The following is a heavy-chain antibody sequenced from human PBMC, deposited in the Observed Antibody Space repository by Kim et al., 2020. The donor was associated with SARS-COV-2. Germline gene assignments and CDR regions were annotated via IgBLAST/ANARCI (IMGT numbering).Heavy chain of an antibody. V-gene: IGHV4-39*01. CDR2: IYYGGGST. Sequence: SETLSLTCTVSGGSISSSRYYWGWIRQPPGKGLDWIGNIYYGGGSTYYNPSLKSRVTISVDTSKNQFSLKLSSVTAADTAVYYCARLTGTTWGYFDYWG. J-gene: IGHJ4*03. CDR3: ARLTGTTWGYFDY. CDR1: GGSISSSRYY. D-gene: IGHD1-1*01.